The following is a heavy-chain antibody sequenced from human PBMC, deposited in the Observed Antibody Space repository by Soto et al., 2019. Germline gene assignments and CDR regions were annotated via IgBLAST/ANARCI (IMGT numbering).Heavy chain of an antibody. V-gene: IGHV3-21*01. J-gene: IGHJ5*02. CDR1: GFTFSSYS. CDR2: ISRSSSYI. D-gene: IGHD3-16*01. Sequence: EVQLVESGGGLVKPGGSLRLSCAASGFTFSSYSMNWVRQAPGKGLEWVSSISRSSSYIYYADSVKGRFTISRDNAKNSQYLQMNSLRAEDTAVYYCARDLHDYVSFRFDPWGQGTLVTVSS. CDR3: ARDLHDYVSFRFDP.